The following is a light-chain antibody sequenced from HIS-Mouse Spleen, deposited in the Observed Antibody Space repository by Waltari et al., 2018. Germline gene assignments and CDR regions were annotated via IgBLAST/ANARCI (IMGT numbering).Light chain of an antibody. CDR3: QQANSFPRLIYGRVWT. CDR1: QGISSW. CDR2: AAS. Sequence: DIQMTQSPSSVSASVGDRVTITCRASQGISSWLAWYQQKPGKAPKLLIYAASSLQSGVPSRFSGSGSGTDFTLTISSLQPEDFASYYCQQANSFPRLIYGRVWTFGQGTKVEIK. V-gene: IGKV1-12*01. J-gene: IGKJ1*01.